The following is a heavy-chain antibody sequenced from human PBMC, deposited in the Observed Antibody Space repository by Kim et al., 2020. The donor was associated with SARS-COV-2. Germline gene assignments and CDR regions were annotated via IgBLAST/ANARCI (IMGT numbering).Heavy chain of an antibody. D-gene: IGHD6-19*01. CDR1: GFTFSSHW. Sequence: GGSLRLSCAASGFTFSSHWMHWVRQAPGKGLVWVSRINSDGSTTSYADSVKGRFTISRDNAKNTLYLQMNSLRAEDTAVYYCARRQFSSGWYYLDYWGQGTLVTVSS. V-gene: IGHV3-74*01. CDR3: ARRQFSSGWYYLDY. CDR2: INSDGSTT. J-gene: IGHJ4*02.